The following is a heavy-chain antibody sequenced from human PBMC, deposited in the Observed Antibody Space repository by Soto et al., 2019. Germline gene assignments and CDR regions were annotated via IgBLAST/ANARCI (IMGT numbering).Heavy chain of an antibody. CDR1: GGSFSGYY. V-gene: IGHV4-34*01. J-gene: IGHJ4*02. Sequence: QVQLQQWGAGLLKPSETLSLTCAVYGGSFSGYYWSWIRQPPGKGLEWIGEINHSGSTNYNPSLKSRVTISVDTSKNQFSLKLSSVTAADTAVYYCARGRNIVAVPAATVYDYWGQGTLVTVSS. CDR3: ARGRNIVAVPAATVYDY. D-gene: IGHD2-2*01. CDR2: INHSGST.